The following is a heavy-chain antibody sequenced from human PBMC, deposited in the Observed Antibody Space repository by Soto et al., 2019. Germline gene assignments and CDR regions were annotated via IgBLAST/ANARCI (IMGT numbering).Heavy chain of an antibody. D-gene: IGHD3-10*01. CDR2: IRSKAYGGTT. CDR3: TRDGDYYGSGSYYKD. Sequence: GGSLRLSCTASGFTFGDYAMSWFRQAPGKGLEWVGFIRSKAYGGTTEYAASVKGRFTISRDDSKSIANLQMNSLKTEDTAVYYCTRDGDYYGSGSYYKDWGQGTLVTVSS. V-gene: IGHV3-49*03. J-gene: IGHJ4*02. CDR1: GFTFGDYA.